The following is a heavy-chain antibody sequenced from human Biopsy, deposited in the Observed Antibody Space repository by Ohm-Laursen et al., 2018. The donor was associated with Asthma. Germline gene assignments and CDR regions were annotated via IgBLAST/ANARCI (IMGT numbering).Heavy chain of an antibody. Sequence: SLRLSCAASGFTFSSYAMHWVRQTPGKGLEWVAVISYDGSNKYYADSVKGRFTISRDNSKNTLYLQMNSLRAEDTAVYYSARDLHPTNHLGELSEGFDCWGQGTLVTVSS. CDR3: ARDLHPTNHLGELSEGFDC. CDR1: GFTFSSYA. CDR2: ISYDGSNK. J-gene: IGHJ4*02. D-gene: IGHD3-16*02. V-gene: IGHV3-30-3*01.